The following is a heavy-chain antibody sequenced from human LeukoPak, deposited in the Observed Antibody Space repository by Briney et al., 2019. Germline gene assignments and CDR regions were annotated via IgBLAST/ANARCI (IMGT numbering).Heavy chain of an antibody. CDR2: INHSGST. Sequence: SETLSLTCAVYGGSFSGYYWSWIRQPPGKGLEWIGEINHSGSTNYNPSLKSRVTISVDTSKNQFSLKLSSVTAADTAVYYCARGVVTTVTTNLDYWGQGTLVTVSS. J-gene: IGHJ4*02. CDR1: GGSFSGYY. V-gene: IGHV4-34*01. CDR3: ARGVVTTVTTNLDY. D-gene: IGHD4-17*01.